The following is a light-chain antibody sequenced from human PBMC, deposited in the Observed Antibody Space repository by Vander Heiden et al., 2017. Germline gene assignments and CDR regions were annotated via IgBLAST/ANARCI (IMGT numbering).Light chain of an antibody. CDR3: QQYYDSPFT. Sequence: DFVVTQSADSLAVSIGERDTINCKSRQNVFSTSNNKNYLAWDQQKPRQPPKLLLSWASTRATGVPDRFRGSGSGTDFTLSIRSLQPEYVAVYYCQQYYDSPFTFGPGTKVNIK. J-gene: IGKJ3*01. CDR1: QNVFSTSNNKNY. CDR2: WAS. V-gene: IGKV4-1*01.